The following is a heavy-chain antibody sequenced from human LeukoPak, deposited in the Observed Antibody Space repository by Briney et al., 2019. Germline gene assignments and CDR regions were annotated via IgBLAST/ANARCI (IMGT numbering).Heavy chain of an antibody. D-gene: IGHD4-17*01. V-gene: IGHV3-48*03. J-gene: IGHJ4*02. CDR2: ISSSGSTI. CDR1: GFTFSSYE. Sequence: PGGSLRLSCAASGFTFSSYEMNWVRQAPGKGLEWVSYISSSGSTIYYADSVKGRFTISRDNAQNSLYLQMNSLRAEDTAAYYCARDRYGDSKFDYWGQGTLVTVSS. CDR3: ARDRYGDSKFDY.